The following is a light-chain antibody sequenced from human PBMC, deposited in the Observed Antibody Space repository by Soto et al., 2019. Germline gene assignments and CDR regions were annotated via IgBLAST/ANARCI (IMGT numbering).Light chain of an antibody. CDR2: SAS. CDR3: QQSYSSRPT. V-gene: IGKV1-39*01. Sequence: IQMTQSPPSLSASVGDRITITCRASQSISPYLNWYQQKPGKAPQLLIYSASTLQSGVPSRFSGSVSGTDFALTITSLQAEDLATYYCQQSYSSRPTFGGGTKVDIK. CDR1: QSISPY. J-gene: IGKJ4*01.